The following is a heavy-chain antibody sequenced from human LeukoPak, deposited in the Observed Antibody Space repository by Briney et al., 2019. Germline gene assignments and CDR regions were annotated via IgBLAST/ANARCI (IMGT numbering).Heavy chain of an antibody. V-gene: IGHV4-31*03. J-gene: IGHJ4*02. D-gene: IGHD2-15*01. CDR1: GGSISSGGYY. Sequence: PSETLSLTCTVSGGSISSGGYYWSWIRQHPGKGLEWIGYIYYSGSTYYNPSLKSRVTISVDTSKNQFSLKLSSVTAADTAVYYCAREGQVAAFDYWGQGTLVTVSS. CDR2: IYYSGST. CDR3: AREGQVAAFDY.